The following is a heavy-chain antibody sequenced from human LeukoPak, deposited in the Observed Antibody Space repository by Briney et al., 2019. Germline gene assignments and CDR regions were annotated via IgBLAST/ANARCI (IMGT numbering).Heavy chain of an antibody. CDR2: ITGSGGST. CDR1: GFTFPDSA. Sequence: PGGSLRLSCAASGFTFPDSAMNWVRQAPGKGLEWVSGITGSGGSTFYADSVQGRFTISRDNSKNTLYLQMNSLSAEDTAVYYCAKDRCGSSCFADFDYWGQGTLVTVSS. D-gene: IGHD2-15*01. CDR3: AKDRCGSSCFADFDY. J-gene: IGHJ4*02. V-gene: IGHV3-23*01.